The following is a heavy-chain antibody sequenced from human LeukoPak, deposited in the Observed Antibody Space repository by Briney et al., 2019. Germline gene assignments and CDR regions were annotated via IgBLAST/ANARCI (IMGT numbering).Heavy chain of an antibody. V-gene: IGHV3-11*01. CDR2: ISSSGGTT. D-gene: IGHD6-6*01. CDR1: GFTFSDYY. J-gene: IGHJ3*02. Sequence: PGGSLRLSCAASGFTFSDYYMSWIRQAPGKGLEWVSYISSSGGTTYYADSVRGRFAISRDNSKNTLYLQMNSLRAEDTAVYYCAKQLGGAFDIWGQGTMVTVSS. CDR3: AKQLGGAFDI.